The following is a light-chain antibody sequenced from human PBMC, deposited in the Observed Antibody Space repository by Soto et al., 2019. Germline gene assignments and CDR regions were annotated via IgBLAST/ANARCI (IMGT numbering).Light chain of an antibody. CDR3: QQYNNWPPWT. Sequence: EIVMTQSPATLSVSPGERATLSCRASQSVSGNLAWYQQKPGQAPRLLIYGASVRATGISARFSGSGSGTEFTLTISSLQSEDFAVYYCQQYNNWPPWTFGQGTKVEIK. V-gene: IGKV3-15*01. CDR2: GAS. CDR1: QSVSGN. J-gene: IGKJ1*01.